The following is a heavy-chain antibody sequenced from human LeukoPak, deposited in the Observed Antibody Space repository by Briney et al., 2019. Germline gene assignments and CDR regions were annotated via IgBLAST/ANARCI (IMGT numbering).Heavy chain of an antibody. V-gene: IGHV4-38-2*02. J-gene: IGHJ5*02. CDR3: ARGGYGDYDWFDP. D-gene: IGHD4-17*01. CDR1: GGSISSYY. CDR2: IYHSGST. Sequence: PSETLSLTCTVSGGSISSYYWSWIRQPPAKGLEWIGSIYHSGSTYYNPSLKSRVTISVDTSKNQFSLKLSSVTAADTAVYYCARGGYGDYDWFDPWGQGTLVTASS.